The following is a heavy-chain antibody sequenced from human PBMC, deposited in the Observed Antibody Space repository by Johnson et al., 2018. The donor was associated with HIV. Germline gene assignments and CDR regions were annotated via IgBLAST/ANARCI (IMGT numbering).Heavy chain of an antibody. Sequence: QVQLVESGGVVVQPGGSLRLSCAASGFTFDDYTMHWVRQAPGKGLEWVAVISYDGSNKYYADSVKGRFTISRDNSKNTLYLQMNSLRAEDTAVYYCAKDRSSGWYPAFDIWGQGTMVTVSS. CDR1: GFTFDDYT. CDR3: AKDRSSGWYPAFDI. J-gene: IGHJ3*02. CDR2: ISYDGSNK. D-gene: IGHD6-19*01. V-gene: IGHV3-30-3*01.